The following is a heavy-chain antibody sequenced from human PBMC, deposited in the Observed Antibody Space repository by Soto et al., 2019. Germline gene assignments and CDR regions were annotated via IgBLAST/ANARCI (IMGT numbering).Heavy chain of an antibody. Sequence: GWSLRLSCAASGFTFSMYWMHWVRQVPGKGPEWVSLINDDGSSTNYADSVKGRFTISRDNAKNTLYLQMNDLRAEDTAVYYCTRGHRSTSTGTGAFWGQGTLVTGSS. CDR2: INDDGSST. D-gene: IGHD1-1*01. CDR3: TRGHRSTSTGTGAF. V-gene: IGHV3-74*01. CDR1: GFTFSMYW. J-gene: IGHJ4*02.